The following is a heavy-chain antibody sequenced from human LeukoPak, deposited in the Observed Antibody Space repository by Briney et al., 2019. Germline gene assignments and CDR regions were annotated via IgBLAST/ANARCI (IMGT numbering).Heavy chain of an antibody. Sequence: GESLKISCKGSGYSFTSYWIGWVRQMPGKGLEWMGIIYPGDSDTRYSPSFQGQVTISADKSISTAYLQWSSLKASDTAMYYCARLGRYYYDSRGYLFDYWGQGTLVTVSS. CDR3: ARLGRYYYDSRGYLFDY. CDR2: IYPGDSDT. V-gene: IGHV5-51*01. CDR1: GYSFTSYW. J-gene: IGHJ4*02. D-gene: IGHD3-22*01.